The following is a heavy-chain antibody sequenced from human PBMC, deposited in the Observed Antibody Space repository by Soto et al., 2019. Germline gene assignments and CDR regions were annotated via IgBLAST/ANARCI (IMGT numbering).Heavy chain of an antibody. CDR2: ISSSGSTR. CDR1: GFTFSSCE. Sequence: PGGSLRLSCAASGFTFSSCEMNWVRQAPGKGLEWVSYISSSGSTRYYADSVKGRFTISRDNAKNSLYLQMNSLRAEDTAVYYCARVVEIFDYWGQGTLVTVSS. V-gene: IGHV3-48*03. J-gene: IGHJ4*02. CDR3: ARVVEIFDY. D-gene: IGHD2-15*01.